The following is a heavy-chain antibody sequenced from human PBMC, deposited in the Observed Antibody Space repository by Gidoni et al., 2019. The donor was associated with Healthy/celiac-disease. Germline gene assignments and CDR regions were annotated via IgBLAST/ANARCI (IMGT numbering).Heavy chain of an antibody. CDR2: ISYDGSNK. J-gene: IGHJ6*02. CDR3: ARVDTAMVRHHYGMDV. Sequence: QVQLVESGGGVVQPGRSLRLSCAASGFTFSSYAMHWVRQAPGKGLEWVAVISYDGSNKYYADSVKGRFTISRDNSKNTLYLQMNSLRAEDTAVYYCARVDTAMVRHHYGMDVWGQGTTVTVSS. CDR1: GFTFSSYA. D-gene: IGHD5-18*01. V-gene: IGHV3-30*04.